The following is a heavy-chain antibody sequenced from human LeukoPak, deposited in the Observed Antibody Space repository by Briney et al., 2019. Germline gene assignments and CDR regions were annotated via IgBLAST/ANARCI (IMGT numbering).Heavy chain of an antibody. CDR3: AVPYDSSDKTALDP. CDR1: GFTFTSSA. D-gene: IGHD3-22*01. V-gene: IGHV1-58*02. Sequence: SAKVSCKASGFTFTSSAMQWVRQARGQRLEWIGWIVVGSGNTNYAQKFQERVTITRDMSTSTAYMELSSLRSEDTAVYYCAVPYDSSDKTALDPWGQGTLVTVSS. J-gene: IGHJ5*02. CDR2: IVVGSGNT.